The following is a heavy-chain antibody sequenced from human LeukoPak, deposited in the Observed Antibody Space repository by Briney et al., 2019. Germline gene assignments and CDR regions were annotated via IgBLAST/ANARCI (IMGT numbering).Heavy chain of an antibody. V-gene: IGHV4-61*05. Sequence: SETLSLTCTVSGGSISSSSYYWGWIRQPPGKGLEWIGYIYDSGSTNYNPSLKSRVTISIDTSKNQFSLKLSSVTAADTAVYYCARGYSSSKVDYWGQGTLVTVSS. CDR2: IYDSGST. CDR1: GGSISSSSYY. CDR3: ARGYSSSKVDY. J-gene: IGHJ4*02. D-gene: IGHD6-13*01.